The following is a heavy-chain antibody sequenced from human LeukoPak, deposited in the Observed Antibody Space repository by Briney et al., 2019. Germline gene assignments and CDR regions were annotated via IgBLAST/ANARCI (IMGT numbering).Heavy chain of an antibody. CDR2: IYYSGST. CDR1: GGSISSGGYS. CDR3: ARDSLGEDYATGLSYYYMDV. J-gene: IGHJ6*03. V-gene: IGHV4-30-4*07. Sequence: PSETLSLTCAVSGGSISSGGYSWSWIRQPPGKGPEWIGYIYYSGSTHFNPSLRSRVTISVDTSKNQFSLKLSSVTAADTAVYYCARDSLGEDYATGLSYYYMDVWGKGTTVTVSS. D-gene: IGHD3-10*01.